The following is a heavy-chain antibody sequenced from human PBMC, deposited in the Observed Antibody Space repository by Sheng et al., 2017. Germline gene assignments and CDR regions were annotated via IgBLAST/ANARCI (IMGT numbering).Heavy chain of an antibody. D-gene: IGHD3-22*01. CDR3: TTYYYDSSGYRNDY. CDR2: IWYDGSNK. V-gene: IGHV3-33*01. J-gene: IGHJ4*02. CDR1: GFTFSSYG. Sequence: QVQLVESGGGVVQPGRSLRLSCAASGFTFSSYGMHWVRQAPGKGLEWVAVIWYDGSNKYYADSVKGRFTISRDNSKNTLYLQMNSLRAEDTAVYYCTTYYYDSSGYRNDYWGQGTLVTVSS.